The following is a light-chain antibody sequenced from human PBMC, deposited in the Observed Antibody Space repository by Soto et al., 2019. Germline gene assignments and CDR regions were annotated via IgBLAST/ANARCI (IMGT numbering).Light chain of an antibody. V-gene: IGLV1-44*01. Sequence: QSVLTQPPSASGTPGQRVPISCSGSNSNIGSNTVNWYQQLPGTAPKLLIYYDNLRPSGVPDRISGSKSGTSASLAISGLQSDDEDDYYCAAWADSLNGRVFGTGTKVTVL. CDR1: NSNIGSNT. J-gene: IGLJ1*01. CDR3: AAWADSLNGRV. CDR2: YDN.